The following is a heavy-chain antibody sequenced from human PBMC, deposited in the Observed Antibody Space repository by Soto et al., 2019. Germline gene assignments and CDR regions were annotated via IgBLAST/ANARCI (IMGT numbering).Heavy chain of an antibody. CDR1: GYTFTNYW. V-gene: IGHV5-51*01. Sequence: PGESLKISCKASGYTFTNYWIAWVRQKPGKGLEWMGFIYPDDSDTRYSPSFQGQVTISADRSTKTAYLQRSTLEASDTATYYCARLEWIGSYDYFYGLDVWGQGTKFTVSS. CDR3: ARLEWIGSYDYFYGLDV. CDR2: IYPDDSDT. J-gene: IGHJ6*02. D-gene: IGHD3-3*01.